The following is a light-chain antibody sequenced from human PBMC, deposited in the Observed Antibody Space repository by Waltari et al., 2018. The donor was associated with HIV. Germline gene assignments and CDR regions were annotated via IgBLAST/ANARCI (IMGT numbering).Light chain of an antibody. CDR1: SSDIGTYDL. V-gene: IGLV2-23*02. J-gene: IGLJ2*01. CDR2: EVL. Sequence: QSALTQPASVSGSPGQSITISCTGTSSDIGTYDLVSWYQQHPGKAPKLIIYEVLERPSGVCNRFSGSKSGNTASLTISGLQAEDETDYYCCSYGGSSTYVVFGGGTKVTVL. CDR3: CSYGGSSTYVV.